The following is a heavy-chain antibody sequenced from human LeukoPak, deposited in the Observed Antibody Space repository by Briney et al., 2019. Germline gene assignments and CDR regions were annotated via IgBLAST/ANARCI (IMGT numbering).Heavy chain of an antibody. CDR1: GDSISSGSYY. V-gene: IGHV4-61*02. J-gene: IGHJ4*02. D-gene: IGHD1-14*01. CDR3: ARDDTGRYFDY. Sequence: SETLSLTCTVSGDSISSGSYYWSWMRQPGGKGLEWIGRIYTSGSTNYNPSLKIRVTISGDTAKNQFSLKLSSVTAADTAVYYCARDDTGRYFDYWGPGTMVTVAS. CDR2: IYTSGST.